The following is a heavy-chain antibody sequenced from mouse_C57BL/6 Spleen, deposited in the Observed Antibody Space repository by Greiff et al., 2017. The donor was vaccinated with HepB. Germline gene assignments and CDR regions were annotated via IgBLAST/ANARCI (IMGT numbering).Heavy chain of an antibody. Sequence: QVQLKESGAELVRPGASVKLSCKASGYTFTDYYINWVKQRPGQGLEWIARIYPGSGNTYYNEKFKGKATLTAEKSSSTAYMQLSSLTSEDSAVYFCARSKPHYYGLDYWGQGTSVTVSS. V-gene: IGHV1-76*01. D-gene: IGHD1-2*01. CDR1: GYTFTDYY. J-gene: IGHJ4*01. CDR3: ARSKPHYYGLDY. CDR2: IYPGSGNT.